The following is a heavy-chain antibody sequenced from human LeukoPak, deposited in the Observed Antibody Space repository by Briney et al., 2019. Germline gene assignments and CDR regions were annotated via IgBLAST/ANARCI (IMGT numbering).Heavy chain of an antibody. CDR3: ARAHSLYAFDI. V-gene: IGHV1-69*04. Sequence: SVKVSCKASGGTFSSYAISWVRQAPGQGLEWMGRIIPILGIANYAQKFQGRVTITADKSTSTAYMELSSLRSEDTAVYYCARAHSLYAFDIWGQGTMVTVSS. D-gene: IGHD5/OR15-5a*01. J-gene: IGHJ3*02. CDR1: GGTFSSYA. CDR2: IIPILGIA.